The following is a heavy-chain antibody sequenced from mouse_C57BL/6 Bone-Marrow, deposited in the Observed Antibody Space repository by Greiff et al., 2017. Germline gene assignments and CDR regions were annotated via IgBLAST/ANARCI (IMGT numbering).Heavy chain of an antibody. J-gene: IGHJ4*01. D-gene: IGHD1-1*01. Sequence: QVHVKQPGAELVMPGASVKLSCKASGYTFTSYWMHWVKQRPGQGLEWIGEIDPSDSYTNYNQKFKGKSTLTVDKSSSTAYMQLSSLTSEDSAVYYCARSSTTVVPRNAMDYWGQGTSVTVSS. CDR2: IDPSDSYT. V-gene: IGHV1-69*01. CDR3: ARSSTTVVPRNAMDY. CDR1: GYTFTSYW.